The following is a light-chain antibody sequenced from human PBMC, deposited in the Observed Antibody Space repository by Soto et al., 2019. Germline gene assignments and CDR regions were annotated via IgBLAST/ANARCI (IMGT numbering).Light chain of an antibody. CDR3: QQYGSSPIT. CDR2: GAS. J-gene: IGKJ5*01. Sequence: EIVLTQSPGTLSLSPGERATLACRASQSVSSSYLAWYQQKPGQAPRLLIYGASSRATGIPDRCSGSGAGTDFPLTISRLEPEDFAVYYCQQYGSSPITFGQGTRLEIK. CDR1: QSVSSSY. V-gene: IGKV3-20*01.